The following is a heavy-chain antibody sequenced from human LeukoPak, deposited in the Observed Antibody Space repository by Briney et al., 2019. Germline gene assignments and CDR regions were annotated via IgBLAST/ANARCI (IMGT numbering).Heavy chain of an antibody. CDR2: IDHSGST. CDR3: ARIVGIAVAGISDAFDI. Sequence: SETLSLTCAVYGGSFSGYYWTWIRQPPGKGLEWIGEIDHSGSTNYNPSLKSRVTMSIDTSKSQFSLKLNSVTAADTAVYYCARIVGIAVAGISDAFDIWGQGTMVTVSS. J-gene: IGHJ3*02. V-gene: IGHV4-34*01. D-gene: IGHD6-19*01. CDR1: GGSFSGYY.